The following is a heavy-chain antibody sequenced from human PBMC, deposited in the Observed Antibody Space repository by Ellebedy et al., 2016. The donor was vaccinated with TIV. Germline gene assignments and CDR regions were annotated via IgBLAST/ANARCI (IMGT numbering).Heavy chain of an antibody. D-gene: IGHD2-2*01. V-gene: IGHV1-46*01. Sequence: AASVKVSCKASGYTFTSYYMHWVRQAPGQGIEWMGIINPSGGSTSYAQKFQGRVTMTEDTSTDTAYMELSSLRSEDTAVYYCATFDRYLIGYCSSTSCYAFMYWGQGTLVTVSS. CDR3: ATFDRYLIGYCSSTSCYAFMY. J-gene: IGHJ4*02. CDR2: INPSGGST. CDR1: GYTFTSYY.